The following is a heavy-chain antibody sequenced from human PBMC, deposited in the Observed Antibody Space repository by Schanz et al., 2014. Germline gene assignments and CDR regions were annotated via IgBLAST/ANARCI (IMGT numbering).Heavy chain of an antibody. D-gene: IGHD3-3*01. J-gene: IGHJ4*02. CDR3: ARDKGGYYPFDY. Sequence: EVHLVESGGGLVQPGGSLRLSCAASGFTFRSFAMTWVRQSPGKGLDWVSAISGSGGSAYYADSVKGRFTISRDNSKNTLYRQMNSLRAEDPAVYYCARDKGGYYPFDYGGEGTLVTLSP. V-gene: IGHV3-23*04. CDR2: ISGSGGSA. CDR1: GFTFRSFA.